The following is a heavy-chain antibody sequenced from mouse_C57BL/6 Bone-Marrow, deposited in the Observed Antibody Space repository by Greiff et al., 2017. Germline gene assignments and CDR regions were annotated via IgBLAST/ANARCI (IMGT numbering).Heavy chain of an antibody. Sequence: EVQLVESGGGLVKPGGSLKLSCAASGFTFSSYAMSWVRQTPEKRLEWVATISDGGSYTYYPDNVKGRFTISRDNAKNNLYLQMSHRKSEDTAMYYWARGAGTWGYYFDYWGQGATLTVSS. CDR3: ARGAGTWGYYFDY. J-gene: IGHJ2*01. D-gene: IGHD3-3*01. CDR1: GFTFSSYA. CDR2: ISDGGSYT. V-gene: IGHV5-4*01.